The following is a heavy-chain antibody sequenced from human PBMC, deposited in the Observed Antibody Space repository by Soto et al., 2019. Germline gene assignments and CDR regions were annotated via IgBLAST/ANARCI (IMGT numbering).Heavy chain of an antibody. J-gene: IGHJ3*01. CDR1: GFTFSAFW. CDR2: IKRDGTVT. Sequence: EVQLVESGGGLVQPGESLRLSCAASGFTFSAFWTTWLRQAPGKGLDWVANIKRDGTVTNYGDSVKCRGTLSRDNAQNSLFLQLNSLRAEDTTMYYFARDLSPRGEFFYDAFDVWSQGTVVTVSS. D-gene: IGHD2-21*01. CDR3: ARDLSPRGEFFYDAFDV. V-gene: IGHV3-7*04.